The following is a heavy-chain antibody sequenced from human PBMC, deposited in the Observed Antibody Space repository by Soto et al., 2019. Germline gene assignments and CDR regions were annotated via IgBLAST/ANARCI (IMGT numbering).Heavy chain of an antibody. J-gene: IGHJ6*02. D-gene: IGHD1-26*01. CDR3: ARSESQWERLQYYYYGMDV. CDR1: GFAFSSYE. V-gene: IGHV3-48*03. Sequence: GSLGLSCAASGFAFSSYEMNGVRLAPGKGLEWVSYISSSGGTIYYADSVKGRFTISRDNAKNSLYLQMNSLRAEDTAVYYCARSESQWERLQYYYYGMDVWGQGTTVTVSS. CDR2: ISSSGGTI.